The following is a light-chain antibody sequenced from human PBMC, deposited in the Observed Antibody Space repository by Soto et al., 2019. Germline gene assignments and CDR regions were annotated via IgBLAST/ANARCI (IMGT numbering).Light chain of an antibody. J-gene: IGKJ1*01. V-gene: IGKV1-5*01. CDR3: QHYNSYPWT. CDR1: QSISSW. Sequence: DIQMTQSPSTLSASVGDRVPIPCRASQSISSWLAWYHQKPGKAPKFLIYDASSLQSGVPSRFSGGGSGTEFTLTISTLQPDDFATYYCQHYNSYPWTLGKGTRW. CDR2: DAS.